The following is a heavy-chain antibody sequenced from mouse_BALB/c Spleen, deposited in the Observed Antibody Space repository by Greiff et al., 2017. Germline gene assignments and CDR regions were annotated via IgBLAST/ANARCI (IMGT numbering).Heavy chain of an antibody. CDR1: GFNIKDTY. Sequence: EVKLVESGAELVKPGASVKLSCTASGFNIKDTYMHWVKQRPEQGLEWIGRIDPANGNTKYDPKFQGKATITADTSSNTAYLQLISLTSEDTAVYYCARYDYGHYAMDYWGQGTSVTVSS. CDR3: ARYDYGHYAMDY. D-gene: IGHD1-1*01. V-gene: IGHV14-3*02. J-gene: IGHJ4*01. CDR2: IDPANGNT.